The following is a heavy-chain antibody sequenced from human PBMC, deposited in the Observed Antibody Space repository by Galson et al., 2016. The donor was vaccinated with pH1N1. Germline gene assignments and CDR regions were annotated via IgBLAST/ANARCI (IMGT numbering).Heavy chain of an antibody. CDR2: IYPGDSDT. CDR3: ARRRSLARNYFGSGSYAARAYDI. J-gene: IGHJ3*02. Sequence: QSGAEVKKPGDSLKIYCKGSGYSFSSYWIGWVRQMPGKGLEWMGIIYPGDSDTRYSPSFQGQVTMSADKSISPAYLQWSSLKASDSAMYYCARRRSLARNYFGSGSYAARAYDIWGQGTMVTVSS. D-gene: IGHD3-10*01. CDR1: GYSFSSYW. V-gene: IGHV5-51*03.